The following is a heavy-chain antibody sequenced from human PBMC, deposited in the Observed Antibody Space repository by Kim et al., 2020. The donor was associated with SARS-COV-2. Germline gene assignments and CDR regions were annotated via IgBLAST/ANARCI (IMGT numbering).Heavy chain of an antibody. V-gene: IGHV1-2*02. J-gene: IGHJ5*02. CDR2: GGT. D-gene: IGHD3-10*01. CDR3: AKGVNNWFDP. Sequence: GGTKYAQTFQGRVTMTRDTSITTAYMELSRLRFDDTAVYYCAKGVNNWFDPWGQGTLVPVSS.